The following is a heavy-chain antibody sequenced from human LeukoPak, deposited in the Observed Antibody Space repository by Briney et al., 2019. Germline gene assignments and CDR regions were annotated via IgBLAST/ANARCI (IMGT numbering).Heavy chain of an antibody. CDR1: GFTFSNSW. Sequence: PGGSLRLSCAVSGFTFSNSWMSWVRQAPGKGLEWISYISSRGSRIYYAESVEGRFTISKDDAKNTLYLQMNNLRADDTAVYYCATLRWGSGRYAGDYWGQGSLVTVSS. CDR3: ATLRWGSGRYAGDY. D-gene: IGHD6-19*01. CDR2: ISSRGSRI. V-gene: IGHV3-48*04. J-gene: IGHJ4*02.